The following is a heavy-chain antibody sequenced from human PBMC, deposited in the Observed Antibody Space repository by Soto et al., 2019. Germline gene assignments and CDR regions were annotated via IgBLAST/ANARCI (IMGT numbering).Heavy chain of an antibody. CDR2: ISYSGSS. J-gene: IGHJ4*02. D-gene: IGHD2-2*01. CDR3: ARATPAGSADF. V-gene: IGHV4-31*03. Sequence: SETLSLTCTVSGGSNIRDGYYWSWIRQHPGKGLEWIAYISYSGSSYSNPSLKSRVTISADTSKNQFSLRLTSVTAADTAVYFCARATPAGSADFWGQGTLVTVS. CDR1: GGSNIRDGYY.